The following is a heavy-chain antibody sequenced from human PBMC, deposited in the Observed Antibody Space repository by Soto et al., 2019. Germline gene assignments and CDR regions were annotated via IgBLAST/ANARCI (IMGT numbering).Heavy chain of an antibody. D-gene: IGHD6-13*01. CDR2: IYYDGSNK. CDR3: ARLAAAAPGYGMDV. CDR1: GFTFSNHA. V-gene: IGHV3-30-3*01. Sequence: QVQLVESGGGVVQPGRSLRLSCAASGFTFSNHAMHWVRQTPGKGLEWVAFIYYDGSNKYYADSVKGRFTISRDNSKNTLYLEMNSLRAEDTAVYYCARLAAAAPGYGMDVWGQGPTVTVSS. J-gene: IGHJ6*02.